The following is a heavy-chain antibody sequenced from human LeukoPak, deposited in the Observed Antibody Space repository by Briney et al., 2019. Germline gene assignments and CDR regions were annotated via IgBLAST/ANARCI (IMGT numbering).Heavy chain of an antibody. CDR1: GYTFTSYG. CDR3: ARDRYYGAGTDFDY. Sequence: GASVQVSFQASGYTFTSYGSSWVRQAPGQGLAWMGWISAYNGNTNYAQKLQGRVTMTTDTSTSTAYMELRSLRSDDTAVYYCARDRYYGAGTDFDYWGQGTLVTVSS. V-gene: IGHV1-18*04. CDR2: ISAYNGNT. D-gene: IGHD3-10*01. J-gene: IGHJ4*02.